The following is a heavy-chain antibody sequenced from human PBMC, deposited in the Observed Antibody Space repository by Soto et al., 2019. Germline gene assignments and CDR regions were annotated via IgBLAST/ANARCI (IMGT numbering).Heavy chain of an antibody. D-gene: IGHD5-18*01. CDR1: GGSVSSGDFY. V-gene: IGHV4-61*08. CDR2: IYYSGST. CDR3: ARIQVDTAMIYWFDP. J-gene: IGHJ5*02. Sequence: SETLSLTCTVSGGSVSSGDFYWSWIRQPPGKGLEWIGNIYYSGSTNYNPSLKSRATISVDTSKNQFSLKVNSVTAADTAVYYWARIQVDTAMIYWFDPWGQGTLVTVSS.